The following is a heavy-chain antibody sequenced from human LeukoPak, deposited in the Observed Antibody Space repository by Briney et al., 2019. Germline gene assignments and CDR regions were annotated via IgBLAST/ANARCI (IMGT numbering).Heavy chain of an antibody. CDR1: GGSISNYY. CDR3: AREPMTGYYNPSFDY. D-gene: IGHD3-9*01. Sequence: PSETLSLTCTVSGGSISNYYWSWIRQPPGKGLEWIGYIQYSGSTNYNPSLKSRVTISVDTSKNQFSLKLSSVTAADTAVYYCAREPMTGYYNPSFDYWGQGTLVTVSS. V-gene: IGHV4-59*01. J-gene: IGHJ4*02. CDR2: IQYSGST.